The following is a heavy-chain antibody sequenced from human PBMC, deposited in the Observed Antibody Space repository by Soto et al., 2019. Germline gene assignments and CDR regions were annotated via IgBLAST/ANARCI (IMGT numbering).Heavy chain of an antibody. D-gene: IGHD5-18*01. Sequence: QVQLVESGGGVVQPGRSLRLSCAASGFTFSSYGMHWVRQAPGKGLEWVAVIWYDGSNKYYADSVKGRFTISRDNSKNTLYPQMNSLRAEDTAVYYCARDGSYGVYYYYYYGMDVWGQGTTVTVSS. CDR3: ARDGSYGVYYYYYYGMDV. V-gene: IGHV3-33*01. CDR1: GFTFSSYG. CDR2: IWYDGSNK. J-gene: IGHJ6*02.